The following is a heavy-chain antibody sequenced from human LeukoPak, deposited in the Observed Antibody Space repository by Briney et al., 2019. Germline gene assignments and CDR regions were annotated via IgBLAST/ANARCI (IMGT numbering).Heavy chain of an antibody. J-gene: IGHJ4*02. CDR3: SRVPELPDY. Sequence: SETLSLTCAVYGETFSGFYWTWIRQPPGKGLEWIGEINHSGSTNYNPSLKSRVTISADTSKNQFSLKMRSVTAADTAVYYCSRVPELPDYWGQGTLVTVSS. V-gene: IGHV4-34*01. CDR2: INHSGST. CDR1: GETFSGFY. D-gene: IGHD2-15*01.